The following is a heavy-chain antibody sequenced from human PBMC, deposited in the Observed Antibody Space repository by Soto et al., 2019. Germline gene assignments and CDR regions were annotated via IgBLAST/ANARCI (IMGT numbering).Heavy chain of an antibody. Sequence: GGSLRLSCVASGFTFSDYYMAWIRRAPGKGLEWVSYISDGGSYTNHGTSVRGRVSVSRDNARNSLYLQMNSLRVEDTGIYYCARAPGAVNSYDGVDLWGQGTTVTVSS. CDR1: GFTFSDYY. V-gene: IGHV3-11*06. J-gene: IGHJ6*02. D-gene: IGHD6-19*01. CDR3: ARAPGAVNSYDGVDL. CDR2: ISDGGSYT.